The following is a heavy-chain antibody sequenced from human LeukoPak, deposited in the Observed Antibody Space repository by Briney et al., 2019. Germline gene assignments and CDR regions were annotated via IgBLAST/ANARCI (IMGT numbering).Heavy chain of an antibody. V-gene: IGHV3-64*01. CDR3: AKGGYGYTYHYNWFDS. Sequence: GGSLRLSCVASGLTFSSFAMHWVRQAPGKGLESLAAISDNGGTTYYSKSVRGRFTISRDNSKNTLFLQMGSLRVEDMAVYYCAKGGYGYTYHYNWFDSWGQGTLVTVSS. CDR1: GLTFSSFA. D-gene: IGHD5-18*01. J-gene: IGHJ5*01. CDR2: ISDNGGTT.